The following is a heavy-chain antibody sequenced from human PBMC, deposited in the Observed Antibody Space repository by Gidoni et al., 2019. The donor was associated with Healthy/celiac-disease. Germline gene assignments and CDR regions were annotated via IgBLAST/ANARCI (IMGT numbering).Heavy chain of an antibody. CDR1: GFTLRSYS. V-gene: IGHV3-48*01. Sequence: EVQLVESGGGLVQPGGSLRLSCAASGFTLRSYSMNWVRQAPGKGLEWVSYISSSSSTIYYADSVKGRFTISRDNAKNSLYLQMNSLRAEDTAVYYCATGYCSSTSCYLGYYYYGMDVWGQGTTVTVSS. D-gene: IGHD2-2*01. CDR2: ISSSSSTI. CDR3: ATGYCSSTSCYLGYYYYGMDV. J-gene: IGHJ6*02.